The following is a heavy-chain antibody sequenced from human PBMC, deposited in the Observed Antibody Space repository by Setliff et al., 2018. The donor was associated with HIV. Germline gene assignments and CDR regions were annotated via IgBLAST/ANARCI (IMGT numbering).Heavy chain of an antibody. Sequence: SETLSLTCTVSGASISSYSWSWIRQSPGKRLEWIGYIHSYGSTDDNPSLESRVTISVDTSKNQLSLKLRSVAAADTAVYYCARGGYRDGYDYWGQGTLVTVSS. V-gene: IGHV4-59*01. CDR2: IHSYGST. D-gene: IGHD5-18*01. CDR1: GASISSYS. J-gene: IGHJ4*02. CDR3: ARGGYRDGYDY.